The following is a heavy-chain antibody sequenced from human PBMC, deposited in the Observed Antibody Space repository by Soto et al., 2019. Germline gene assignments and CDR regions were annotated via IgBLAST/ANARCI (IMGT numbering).Heavy chain of an antibody. Sequence: ASVKVSCKASGYTFNSYGISWVRQAPGEELGWMESISAYNGNTNYAQKLQGRVTMTTNTSTNTSYMELRSLRSDDTAVYYCARYVDGYIDFDYWGQGTLVTVSS. J-gene: IGHJ4*02. CDR2: ISAYNGNT. V-gene: IGHV1-18*01. CDR3: ARYVDGYIDFDY. D-gene: IGHD5-12*01. CDR1: GYTFNSYG.